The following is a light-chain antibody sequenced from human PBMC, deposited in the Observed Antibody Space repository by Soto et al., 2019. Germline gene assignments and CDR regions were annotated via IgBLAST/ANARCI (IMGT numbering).Light chain of an antibody. CDR2: LTS. CDR1: QAVNTR. Sequence: EIVLPQYTAPLSSFPGDRFTLSCMASQAVNTRLAWYQHKPGQAPRLLIYLTSNRAAGIPARFSGSGSETDFTLTISDVEPEDFAVYYCHQRQSWPRTFGQGTKVDI. V-gene: IGKV3-11*01. J-gene: IGKJ1*01. CDR3: HQRQSWPRT.